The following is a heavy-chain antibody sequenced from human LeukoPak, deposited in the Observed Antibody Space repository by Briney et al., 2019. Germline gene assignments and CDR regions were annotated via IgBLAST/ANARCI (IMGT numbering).Heavy chain of an antibody. J-gene: IGHJ5*02. Sequence: PGGSLRLSCAASGFTVSTNYMSWVRQAPGKGLEWVANIKQDGSEKYYVDSVKGRFTISRDNAKHSLYLQMNSLRAEDTAVYYCARVRFITMVRGVTSGDWFDPWGQGTLVTVSS. CDR2: IKQDGSEK. V-gene: IGHV3-7*01. CDR3: ARVRFITMVRGVTSGDWFDP. CDR1: GFTVSTNY. D-gene: IGHD3-10*01.